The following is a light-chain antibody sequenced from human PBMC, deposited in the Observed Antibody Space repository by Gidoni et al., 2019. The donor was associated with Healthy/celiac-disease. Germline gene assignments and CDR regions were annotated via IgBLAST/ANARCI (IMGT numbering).Light chain of an antibody. J-gene: IGKJ4*01. CDR2: AAA. CDR1: KSIRSY. CDR3: QQSYSTPHLT. V-gene: IGKV1-39*01. Sequence: DIQMTQSPSSLSASVGDRVTITCRARKSIRSYLNWYQQKPGKAPKLLIYAAASLQSRVPSRFIGSRSGTDFTLTIISLQPEDVATYYCQQSYSTPHLTFGGGTKVEIK.